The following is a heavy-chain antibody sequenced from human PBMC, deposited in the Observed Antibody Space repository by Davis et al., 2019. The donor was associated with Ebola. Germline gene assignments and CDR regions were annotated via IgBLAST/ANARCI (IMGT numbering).Heavy chain of an antibody. CDR2: IYSGGST. CDR3: TRGSVRFLEWLSQNAFDI. V-gene: IGHV3-66*01. Sequence: GGSLRLSCAASGFTVSSNYMSWVRQAPGKGLEWVSVIYSGGSTYYADSVKGRFTISRDNSKNTLYLQMNSLRAEDTAVYYCTRGSVRFLEWLSQNAFDIWGQGTMVTVSS. J-gene: IGHJ3*02. D-gene: IGHD3-3*01. CDR1: GFTVSSNY.